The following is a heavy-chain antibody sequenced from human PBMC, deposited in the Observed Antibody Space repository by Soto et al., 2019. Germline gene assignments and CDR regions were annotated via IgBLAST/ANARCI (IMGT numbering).Heavy chain of an antibody. D-gene: IGHD6-13*01. J-gene: IGHJ5*02. V-gene: IGHV4-39*02. Sequence: QLQLQESGPGLVKPSETLSLTCTVSGGSISSSSYYWGWIRQPPGKGLEWIGSIYYSGSTYYNPSLKSRVTISVDTSKNQFSLKLSSVTAADTAVYYCARDLSSSSWSPWGQGTLVTVSS. CDR3: ARDLSSSSWSP. CDR2: IYYSGST. CDR1: GGSISSSSYY.